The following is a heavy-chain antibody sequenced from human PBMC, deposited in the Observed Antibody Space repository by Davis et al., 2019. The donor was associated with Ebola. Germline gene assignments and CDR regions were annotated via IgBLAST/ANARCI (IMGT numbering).Heavy chain of an antibody. CDR1: GYTFTSHG. CDR2: INPNSGGT. V-gene: IGHV1-2*04. D-gene: IGHD4-17*01. CDR3: ARDGRFGYGDYEGRYYFDY. Sequence: ASVKVSCKASGYTFTSHGISWVRQAPGQGLEWMGWINPNSGGTNYAQKFQGWVTMTRDTSISTAYMELSRLRSDDTAVYYCARDGRFGYGDYEGRYYFDYWGQGTLVTVSS. J-gene: IGHJ4*02.